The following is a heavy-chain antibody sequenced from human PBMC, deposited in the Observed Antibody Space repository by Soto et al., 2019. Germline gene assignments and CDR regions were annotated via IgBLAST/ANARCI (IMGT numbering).Heavy chain of an antibody. CDR3: ARASQWLANDY. Sequence: QVQLVQSGDEVKKPGSSVKVSCKASGGTFSSYTISWVRQAPGQGLEWMGRIIPILGIANYAQKFQGRVAITADNSTSTAYMELSSLRSEDTAVYYCARASQWLANDYLGPGTLVTVSS. CDR2: IIPILGIA. J-gene: IGHJ4*02. V-gene: IGHV1-69*02. D-gene: IGHD6-19*01. CDR1: GGTFSSYT.